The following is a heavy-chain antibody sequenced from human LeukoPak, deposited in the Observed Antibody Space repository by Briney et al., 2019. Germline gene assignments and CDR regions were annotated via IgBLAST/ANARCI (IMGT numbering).Heavy chain of an antibody. J-gene: IGHJ5*02. CDR2: ISGSGGSR. CDR3: AKASNLYGSGSYGGWFDP. D-gene: IGHD3-10*01. V-gene: IGHV3-23*01. Sequence: GGSLRLSCAASGFTFSSYAMSWVRQAPGKGLEWDSAISGSGGSRYYADSVKGRFTISRDNSKNTLYLQMNSLRAEDTAVYYCAKASNLYGSGSYGGWFDPWGQGTLVTVSS. CDR1: GFTFSSYA.